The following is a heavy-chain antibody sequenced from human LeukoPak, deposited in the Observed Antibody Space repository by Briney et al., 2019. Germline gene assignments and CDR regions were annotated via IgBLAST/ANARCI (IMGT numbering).Heavy chain of an antibody. V-gene: IGHV4-34*01. D-gene: IGHD3-22*01. CDR3: ARCFSSGYYSPFDY. J-gene: IGHJ4*02. Sequence: SETLSLTCAVYGGSFSGYYWSWIRQPPGKGLEWVGEINHSGSTNYNPSLKSRVSISVDTSKNQFSLKLSSVTAADTAVYYCARCFSSGYYSPFDYWGQGTLVTVSS. CDR1: GGSFSGYY. CDR2: INHSGST.